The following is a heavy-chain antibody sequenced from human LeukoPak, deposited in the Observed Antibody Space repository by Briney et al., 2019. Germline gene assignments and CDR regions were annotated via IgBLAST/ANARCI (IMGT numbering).Heavy chain of an antibody. D-gene: IGHD6-25*01. J-gene: IGHJ5*02. V-gene: IGHV4-38-2*02. CDR2: IFRSGTT. CDR3: ARALSSSGNWFDP. Sequence: PSETLSLTCRVSGYSISSGYYWGWIRQAPGKGLEWIGTIFRSGTTSYNPSLKSRVTISVDTSKNQFSLKLTSVTAADTALYYCARALSSSGNWFDPWGQGTLVTVSS. CDR1: GYSISSGYY.